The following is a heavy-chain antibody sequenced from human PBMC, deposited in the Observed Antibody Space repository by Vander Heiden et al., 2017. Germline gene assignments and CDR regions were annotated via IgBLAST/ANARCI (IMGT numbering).Heavy chain of an antibody. Sequence: EVQLVESGGGWVKPGRSLRLSCTASGFPFGGYAMVWFRQAPGKGLEWVGFIRSKAYGGTTEYAASVKGRFTISRDDSKSIAYLQMNSLKTEDTAVYYCTRDSITMVRGVITKFDYWGQGTLVTVSS. J-gene: IGHJ4*02. CDR1: GFPFGGYA. CDR2: IRSKAYGGTT. D-gene: IGHD3-10*01. V-gene: IGHV3-49*05. CDR3: TRDSITMVRGVITKFDY.